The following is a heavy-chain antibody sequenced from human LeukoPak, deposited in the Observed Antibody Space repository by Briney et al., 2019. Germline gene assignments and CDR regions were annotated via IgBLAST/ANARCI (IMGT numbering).Heavy chain of an antibody. CDR3: AAELYCSGGSCYSENFRYY. CDR2: IIPIFGTA. D-gene: IGHD2-15*01. CDR1: GGTFSSYA. V-gene: IGHV1-69*13. J-gene: IGHJ4*02. Sequence: SVKVFCKASGGTFSSYAISWVRQAPGQGLEWMGGIIPIFGTANYAQKFQGRVTITADESTSTAYMELSSLRSEDTAVYYCAAELYCSGGSCYSENFRYYWGQGILVTVSS.